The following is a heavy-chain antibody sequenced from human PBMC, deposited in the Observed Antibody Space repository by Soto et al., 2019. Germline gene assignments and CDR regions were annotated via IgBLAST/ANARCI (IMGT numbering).Heavy chain of an antibody. V-gene: IGHV3-74*01. CDR2: ISSDGSST. CDR3: ARLGSWSGSYYYMDV. Sequence: EVQLVESGGGLVQPGGSLRLYCAASGFTFSSYWMNWVRQAPGKGLVWVSRISSDGSSTTYADSVKGRFTISRDNAKNTLYMQMHSLRAEDTAVYYCARLGSWSGSYYYMDVWGKGTTVTVSS. CDR1: GFTFSSYW. D-gene: IGHD3-3*01. J-gene: IGHJ6*03.